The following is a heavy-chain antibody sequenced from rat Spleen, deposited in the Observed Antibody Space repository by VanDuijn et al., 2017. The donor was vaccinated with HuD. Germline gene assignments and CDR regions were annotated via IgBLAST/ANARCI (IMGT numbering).Heavy chain of an antibody. D-gene: IGHD3-1*01. CDR3: TRESTTPFDY. Sequence: EVQLVESGGGLVQPGRSLKLSCSASGFTFTNYDMAWVRQAPTKGLEWIASISTGGGNTYYRDSVKGRFTISRDNAKNTQYLQMNSLRSEDTATYYCTRESTTPFDYWGQGVMVTVSS. CDR1: GFTFTNYD. V-gene: IGHV5S13*01. CDR2: ISTGGGNT. J-gene: IGHJ2*01.